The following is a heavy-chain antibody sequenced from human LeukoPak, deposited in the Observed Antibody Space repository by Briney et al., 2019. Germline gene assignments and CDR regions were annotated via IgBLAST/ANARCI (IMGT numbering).Heavy chain of an antibody. CDR1: GGSISSGGYY. CDR3: ASVGSYSYRYYFDY. D-gene: IGHD5-18*01. Sequence: SETLSLTCTVSGGSISSGGYYWSWIRQHPGKGLEWIGYIYYSGSTYYNPSLKSRVTISVDTSKNQFSLKLSSVTAADTAVYYCASVGSYSYRYYFDYWGQGSLVTVSS. V-gene: IGHV4-31*03. CDR2: IYYSGST. J-gene: IGHJ4*02.